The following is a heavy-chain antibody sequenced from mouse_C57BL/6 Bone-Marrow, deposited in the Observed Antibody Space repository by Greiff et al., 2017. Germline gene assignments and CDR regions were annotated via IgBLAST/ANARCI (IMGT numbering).Heavy chain of an antibody. CDR1: GYTFTSYW. CDR2: INPSNGGT. Sequence: QVQLQQPGTELVKPGASVKLSCKASGYTFTSYWMHWVKQRPGQGLEWIGNINPSNGGTNYNEKFKSKATLTVDKSSSTAYMQLSSLTSEDSAVYYCARREGIITTVVATSDVWGTGTTVTVSS. CDR3: ARREGIITTVVATSDV. J-gene: IGHJ1*03. V-gene: IGHV1-53*01. D-gene: IGHD1-1*01.